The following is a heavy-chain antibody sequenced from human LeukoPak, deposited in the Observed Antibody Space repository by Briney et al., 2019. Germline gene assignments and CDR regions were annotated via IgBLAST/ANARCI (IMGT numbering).Heavy chain of an antibody. D-gene: IGHD6-19*01. V-gene: IGHV3-9*01. CDR1: GFTFDDYA. J-gene: IGHJ4*02. CDR3: AKELTNSGWLSTGFDY. Sequence: GGSLRLSCAASGFTFDDYAMHWVRQAPGKGLEWVSGISWNSGSIGYADSVKGRFTISRDNAKNSLYLQMNSLRAEDTALYYCAKELTNSGWLSTGFDYWGQGTLVTVSS. CDR2: ISWNSGSI.